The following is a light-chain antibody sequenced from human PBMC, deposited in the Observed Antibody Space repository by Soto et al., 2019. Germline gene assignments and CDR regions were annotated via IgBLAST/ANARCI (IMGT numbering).Light chain of an antibody. V-gene: IGKV3-15*01. J-gene: IGKJ2*01. Sequence: EIVMTQSPASLSVSPGETATLSCRASQSISNSLAWYQQKPGQAPSLLIYGASTRATGIPARFSGSGSGTEFTLTISSLPSEDSALYYCQQYNNWPPRTFGQGTKLEIK. CDR1: QSISNS. CDR2: GAS. CDR3: QQYNNWPPRT.